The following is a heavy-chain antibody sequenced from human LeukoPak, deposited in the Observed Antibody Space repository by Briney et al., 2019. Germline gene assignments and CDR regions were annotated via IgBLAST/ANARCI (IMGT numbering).Heavy chain of an antibody. J-gene: IGHJ6*02. V-gene: IGHV3-21*03. CDR3: TAENWNDAYYYYGMDV. D-gene: IGHD1-1*01. CDR1: GFTFSSYS. Sequence: PGGSLRLSCAASGFTFSSYSMNWVRQAPGKGLEWVSSISSSSSYIYYADSVKGRFTISRDNAKNSLYLQMNSLKTEDTAVYYCTAENWNDAYYYYGMDVWGQGTTVTVSS. CDR2: ISSSSSYI.